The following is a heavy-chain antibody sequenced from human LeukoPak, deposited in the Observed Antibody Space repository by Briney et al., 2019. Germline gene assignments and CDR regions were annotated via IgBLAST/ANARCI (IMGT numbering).Heavy chain of an antibody. CDR1: GFTFSSYS. J-gene: IGHJ4*02. D-gene: IGHD5-12*01. V-gene: IGHV3-21*01. CDR3: ASDKGRRWLGFDY. Sequence: GGSLRLSCAASGFTFSSYSMSWVRQAPGKGLEWVSSISSSSSYIYYADSVKGRFTISRDNAKNSLYLQMNSLRAEDTAVYYCASDKGRRWLGFDYWGQGTLVTVSS. CDR2: ISSSSSYI.